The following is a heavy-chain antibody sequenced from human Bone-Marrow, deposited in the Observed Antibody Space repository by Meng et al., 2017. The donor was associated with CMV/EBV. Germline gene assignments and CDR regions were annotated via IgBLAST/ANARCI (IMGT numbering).Heavy chain of an antibody. Sequence: ASVKVSCKVSEYTFTGYYIHWVRQAPGQGLEWMGWIDPNGGGTNYAQKFQDRVTMTSDTSIRTAYMELSRLRSDDTALYYCARERFLVPAASPDYYYYGMDVWGQGTTVTVSS. CDR1: EYTFTGYY. CDR3: ARERFLVPAASPDYYYYGMDV. J-gene: IGHJ6*02. V-gene: IGHV1-2*02. CDR2: IDPNGGGT. D-gene: IGHD2-2*01.